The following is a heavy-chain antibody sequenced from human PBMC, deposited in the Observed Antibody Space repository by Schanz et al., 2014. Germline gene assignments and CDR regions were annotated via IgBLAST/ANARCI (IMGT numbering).Heavy chain of an antibody. V-gene: IGHV1-69*02. CDR1: GGTFSSYT. J-gene: IGHJ2*01. Sequence: VQLEQSGAEVKKPGSSVKVSCKASGGTFSSYTISWVRQAPGQGLEWMGRIIPSLGLAKYEQKFQDKVTITADTSTTTAYMELSGLRSEDTAVYYCARAGQDFEYSSLSPIWYFDLWGRGTLVTVSS. D-gene: IGHD6-6*01. CDR2: IIPSLGLA. CDR3: ARAGQDFEYSSLSPIWYFDL.